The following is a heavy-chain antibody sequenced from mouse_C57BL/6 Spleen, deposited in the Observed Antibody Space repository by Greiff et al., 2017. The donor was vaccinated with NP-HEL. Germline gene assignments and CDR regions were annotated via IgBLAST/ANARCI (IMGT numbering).Heavy chain of an antibody. CDR3: ARGGSSGYGFAY. CDR1: GFTFSSYG. J-gene: IGHJ3*01. Sequence: EVKLMESGGDLVKPGGSLKLSCAASGFTFSSYGMSWFRQTPDKRLEWVATISDGGSYTYYPDNVKGRFTISRDNAKNNLYLQMSHLKSEDTAMYYCARGGSSGYGFAYWGQGTLVTVSA. V-gene: IGHV5-4*03. CDR2: ISDGGSYT. D-gene: IGHD3-2*02.